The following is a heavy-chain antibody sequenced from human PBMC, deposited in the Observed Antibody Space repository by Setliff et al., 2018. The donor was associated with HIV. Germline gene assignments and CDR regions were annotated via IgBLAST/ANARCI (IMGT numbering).Heavy chain of an antibody. Sequence: GASVKVSCKASGYTFTTYDMNWVRQAPGQGLEWMGWISAYNGNTNYAQKLKGRVTMTTDTSTSTAYMEVRSLRSDDTAVYYCARKGTGDAFDIWGQGTMVTVSS. D-gene: IGHD1-1*01. CDR3: ARKGTGDAFDI. V-gene: IGHV1-18*01. J-gene: IGHJ3*02. CDR1: GYTFTTYD. CDR2: ISAYNGNT.